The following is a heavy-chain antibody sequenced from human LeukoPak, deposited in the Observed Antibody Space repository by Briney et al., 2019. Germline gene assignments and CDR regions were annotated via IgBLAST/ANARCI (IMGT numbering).Heavy chain of an antibody. J-gene: IGHJ3*02. D-gene: IGHD4-23*01. CDR3: AKSPTVDAAFDI. CDR2: IGYTGVST. Sequence: AGGSLRLSCAASGFTFSSYAMNWVRQAPGKGLEWVSGIGYTGVSTFYADSVKGRYTVSRDSSKNTLFLHMNSLRAEDTALYYCAKSPTVDAAFDIWGQGTMVTVSS. CDR1: GFTFSSYA. V-gene: IGHV3-23*01.